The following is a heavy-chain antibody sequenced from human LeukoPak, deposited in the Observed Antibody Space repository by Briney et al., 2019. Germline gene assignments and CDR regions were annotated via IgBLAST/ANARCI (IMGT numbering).Heavy chain of an antibody. CDR3: ARGFNLAYFDY. CDR1: GGTFSIYA. J-gene: IGHJ4*02. CDR2: IIPIFGTA. V-gene: IGHV1-69*06. D-gene: IGHD3-16*01. Sequence: GASVKVSCKASGGTFSIYAISWVRQAPGQGLEWMGGIIPIFGTANYAQKFQGRVTITADKSTSTAYMELSSLRSEDTAVYYCARGFNLAYFDYWGQGTLVTVSS.